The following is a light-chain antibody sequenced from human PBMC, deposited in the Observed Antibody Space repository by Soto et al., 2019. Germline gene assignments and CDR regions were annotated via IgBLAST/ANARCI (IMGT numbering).Light chain of an antibody. CDR2: LAS. Sequence: EIVLTQSPGTLSLSPGERATLSCRASQSVTSSYLAWYQQKTGQASRLIIYLASSRATGIPDRFSGSGSGTDFTLTISRLEPEDFAVYYCQQYGSTPLTFGGGTNVEIK. CDR1: QSVTSSY. V-gene: IGKV3-20*01. J-gene: IGKJ4*01. CDR3: QQYGSTPLT.